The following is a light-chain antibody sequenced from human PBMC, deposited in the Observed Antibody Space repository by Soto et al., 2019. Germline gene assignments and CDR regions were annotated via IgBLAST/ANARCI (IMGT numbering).Light chain of an antibody. Sequence: QSVLTQPPSVSAAPGQKVTISCSGSSSNIGNNYVSWYQQLPGTAPKLLIYDNNKRPSGIPDRFSGSKSGTSATLGITGLQNWDEADYYCGTWDSSLSAEDDVFGTGTKVTVL. CDR2: DNN. CDR1: SSNIGNNY. V-gene: IGLV1-51*01. CDR3: GTWDSSLSAEDDV. J-gene: IGLJ1*01.